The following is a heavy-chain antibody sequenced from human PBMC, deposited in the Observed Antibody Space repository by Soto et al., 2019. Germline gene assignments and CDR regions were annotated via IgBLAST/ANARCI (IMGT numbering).Heavy chain of an antibody. CDR3: ARMSYFYDKWYFDL. J-gene: IGHJ2*01. V-gene: IGHV4-30-4*01. CDR1: GASITNNDYY. Sequence: PAAPLSLTFTVSGASITNNDYYWSWIRPTPGKGLEWIGYVYYSGTTDYIPSLKSRLSMSIDKSQNQFTLKLNSVTAADTATYYCARMSYFYDKWYFDLWGRGTLVTVSA. D-gene: IGHD3-22*01. CDR2: VYYSGTT.